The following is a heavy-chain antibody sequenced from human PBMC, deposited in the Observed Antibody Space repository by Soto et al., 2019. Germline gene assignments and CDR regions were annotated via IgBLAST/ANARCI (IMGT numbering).Heavy chain of an antibody. CDR1: GGSISSSHW. CDR3: ARRGGTWTGTLTTTIDY. D-gene: IGHD1-7*01. J-gene: IGHJ4*02. Sequence: QVQLQESGPGLVKPSGTLSLTCAVSGGSISSSHWWSWVRQPPGKGLEWIGEIYHSGSTNYNPSLTGRVNISVDKSKHQSALKLSSVTAADTAVYYWARRGGTWTGTLTTTIDYWGQGTLFTVSS. CDR2: IYHSGST. V-gene: IGHV4-4*02.